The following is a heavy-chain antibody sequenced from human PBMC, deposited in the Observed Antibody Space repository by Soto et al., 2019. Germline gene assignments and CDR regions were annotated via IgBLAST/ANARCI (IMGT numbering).Heavy chain of an antibody. CDR3: AHSLHDYIWGSYRYDAFDI. Sequence: SGPTLVNPTQTLTLTCTFSGFSLSTSGVGVGWIRQPPGEALEWLALIYWDDDKRYSPSLKSRLTITKDTSKNQVVLTMTNMDPVDTATYYCAHSLHDYIWGSYRYDAFDIWGQGTMVTVSS. J-gene: IGHJ3*02. V-gene: IGHV2-5*02. D-gene: IGHD3-16*02. CDR1: GFSLSTSGVG. CDR2: IYWDDDK.